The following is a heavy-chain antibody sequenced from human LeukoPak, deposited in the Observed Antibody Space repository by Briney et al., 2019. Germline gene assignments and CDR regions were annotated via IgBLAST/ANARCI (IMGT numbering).Heavy chain of an antibody. CDR2: INHSGST. CDR1: GGSFSGYY. CDR3: ARHTPHYDFWSGYYSGYFDS. J-gene: IGHJ4*02. V-gene: IGHV4-34*01. D-gene: IGHD3-3*01. Sequence: PSETLSLTCAVYGGSFSGYYWSWIRQPPGKGLEWIGEINHSGSTNYNPSLKSRVTISVDTSKNQFSLKLSSVTAADTDVYYCARHTPHYDFWSGYYSGYFDSWGQGTLVTVPS.